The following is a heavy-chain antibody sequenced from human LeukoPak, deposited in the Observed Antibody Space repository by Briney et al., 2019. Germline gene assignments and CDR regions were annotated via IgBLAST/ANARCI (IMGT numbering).Heavy chain of an antibody. CDR1: GYSLSSGYY. CDR3: ARGPYCTNGVCYTVYFDY. V-gene: IGHV4-38-2*02. J-gene: IGHJ4*02. D-gene: IGHD2-8*01. Sequence: PSETLSLTCTVSGYSLSSGYYWGWIRQPPGKAREWIGSIYHSGSTYYNPSLKSRVTISVDTSKNQFSLKLSSVTAADTAVYYCARGPYCTNGVCYTVYFDYWGQGTLVTVSS. CDR2: IYHSGST.